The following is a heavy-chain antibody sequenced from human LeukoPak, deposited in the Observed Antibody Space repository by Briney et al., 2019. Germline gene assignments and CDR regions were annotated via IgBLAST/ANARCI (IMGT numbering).Heavy chain of an antibody. J-gene: IGHJ4*02. Sequence: SETLSLTCTFSGGSISRYYWRWVRQPPGKGLEWFGYIYYSGSTSYNPSLKSRVTISVDTSNNQFSLKLSSVTAADTAVYYCARGSEWYNVPARWGQGTLVTVSS. CDR3: ARGSEWYNVPAR. D-gene: IGHD6-19*01. V-gene: IGHV4-59*01. CDR1: GGSISRYY. CDR2: IYYSGST.